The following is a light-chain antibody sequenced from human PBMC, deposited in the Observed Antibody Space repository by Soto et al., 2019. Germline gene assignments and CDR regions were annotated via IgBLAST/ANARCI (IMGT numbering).Light chain of an antibody. V-gene: IGKV2D-30*01. J-gene: IGKJ1*01. CDR1: QSLVYNDGNTY. Sequence: DDVMTQSPLSLPVTLGQPASISCRSSQSLVYNDGNTYLDWFQQRPGQSPRRLIYEVSNWDSGVQDRFSGSGSSTNFTRKISRVEAEDVGVYYGMHGTHWLGTFGQGTKVEIK. CDR2: EVS. CDR3: MHGTHWLGT.